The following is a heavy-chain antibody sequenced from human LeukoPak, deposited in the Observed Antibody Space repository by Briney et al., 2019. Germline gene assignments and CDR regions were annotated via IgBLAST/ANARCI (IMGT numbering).Heavy chain of an antibody. CDR2: IYYSGST. Sequence: SETLSLTCTVSGGSISSGDYYWSWIRQPPGKGLEWIGYIYYSGSTYYNPSLKSRVTISVDTSKNQFSLKLSSVTAADTAVYYCARDRRVVVAAIYYYYYGMDVWGQGTTVTVSS. CDR1: GGSISSGDYY. V-gene: IGHV4-30-4*01. J-gene: IGHJ6*02. CDR3: ARDRRVVVAAIYYYYYGMDV. D-gene: IGHD2-15*01.